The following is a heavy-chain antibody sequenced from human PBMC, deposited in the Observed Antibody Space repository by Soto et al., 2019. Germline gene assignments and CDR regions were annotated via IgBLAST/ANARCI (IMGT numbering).Heavy chain of an antibody. J-gene: IGHJ4*02. CDR2: INPNSGGT. V-gene: IGHV1-2*04. D-gene: IGHD2-15*01. Sequence: GASVKVSCKASGYTFTVYYMHWVRQAPGEGLEWMGWINPNSGGTNYAQKFQGWVTMTRDTSISTAYMELSRLRSDDTAVYYCARTDLYCSGGSCYNYFGYWGQGTLVTVSS. CDR1: GYTFTVYY. CDR3: ARTDLYCSGGSCYNYFGY.